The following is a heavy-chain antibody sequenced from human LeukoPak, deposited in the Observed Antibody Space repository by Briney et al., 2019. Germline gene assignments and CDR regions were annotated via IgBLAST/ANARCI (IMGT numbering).Heavy chain of an antibody. J-gene: IGHJ5*02. D-gene: IGHD6-6*01. CDR1: GGSISSYY. CDR2: IYTSGGT. CDR3: ARSAVAARLNWFDH. V-gene: IGHV4-4*07. Sequence: PSETLSLTCTVSGGSISSYYWSWIRQPAGKGLEWIGRIYTSGGTNYNPSLKSRVTMSVDTSKNQFSLKLSSVTAADTAVYYCARSAVAARLNWFDHWGQGTLVTVSS.